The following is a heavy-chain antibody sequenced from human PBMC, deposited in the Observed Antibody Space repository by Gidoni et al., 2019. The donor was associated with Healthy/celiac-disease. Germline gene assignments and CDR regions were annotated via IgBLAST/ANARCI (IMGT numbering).Heavy chain of an antibody. Sequence: QVQLVQSGAEVTKPGSSVTVSCKASGGPFSSYAISWVRQAPGQGLEWMGRIIPILGIANYAQKFQGRVTITADKSTSTAYMELSSLRSEDTAVYYCAGGLRGSYNQDYWGQGTLVTVSS. D-gene: IGHD1-26*01. CDR2: IIPILGIA. CDR1: GGPFSSYA. V-gene: IGHV1-69*04. J-gene: IGHJ4*02. CDR3: AGGLRGSYNQDY.